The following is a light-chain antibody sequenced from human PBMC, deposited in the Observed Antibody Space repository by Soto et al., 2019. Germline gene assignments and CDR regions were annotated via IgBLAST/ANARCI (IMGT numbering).Light chain of an antibody. Sequence: DIQMTQSPSTLSAFVGDRVTITCRASQSIGSWLAWYQQKAGKAPKLLIYKTSSLESGVPSRFSGSGSGTEFTLTISGLQPDDFATYYCQQYSSFPWTFGQGTKVEIK. CDR2: KTS. CDR3: QQYSSFPWT. V-gene: IGKV1-5*03. CDR1: QSIGSW. J-gene: IGKJ1*01.